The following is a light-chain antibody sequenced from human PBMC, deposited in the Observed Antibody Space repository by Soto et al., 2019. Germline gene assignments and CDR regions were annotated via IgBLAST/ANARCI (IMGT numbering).Light chain of an antibody. CDR3: QSYDNILRAWV. CDR1: SSDFGDDKY. Sequence: QSALTQPASVSGSPGQSITVSCTGSSSDFGDDKYVSWYQQQPGKGPNLLIYGVNSRPSGISNRFSGSKSGNTASLTISGLQVEAEAEYYCQSYDNILRAWVFGGGTKLTVL. V-gene: IGLV2-14*01. CDR2: GVN. J-gene: IGLJ3*02.